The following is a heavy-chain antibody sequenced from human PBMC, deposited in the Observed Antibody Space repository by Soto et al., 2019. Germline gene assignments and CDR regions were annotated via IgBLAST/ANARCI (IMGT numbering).Heavy chain of an antibody. V-gene: IGHV4-31*03. J-gene: IGHJ5*02. Sequence: QVQLQESDPGLVKPSQTLSLTCTVSGGSISSGDYYWSWIRQHPGKGLEWIGYIYYSRSTYYNPSLKSRVTISVDTSKNQFSLKLSSVTAADTAVYYCARWWSGSRQGFDPWGQGTLVTVSS. CDR3: ARWWSGSRQGFDP. CDR2: IYYSRST. D-gene: IGHD3-3*01. CDR1: GGSISSGDYY.